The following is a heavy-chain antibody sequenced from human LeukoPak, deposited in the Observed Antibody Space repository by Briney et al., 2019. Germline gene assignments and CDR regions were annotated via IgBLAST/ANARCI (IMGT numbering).Heavy chain of an antibody. CDR1: GFTFSSYP. CDR3: AKVFEDIVVVVAAIFDY. J-gene: IGHJ4*02. CDR2: ISGSGGST. D-gene: IGHD2-15*01. Sequence: GGSLTLSCAPSGFTFSSYPMSWVRQPPGKGLEWVSSISGSGGSTYYADSVKGRFTISRDNSKNTLYLQMNSLRAEDTAVYYCAKVFEDIVVVVAAIFDYWGQGTLVTVSS. V-gene: IGHV3-23*01.